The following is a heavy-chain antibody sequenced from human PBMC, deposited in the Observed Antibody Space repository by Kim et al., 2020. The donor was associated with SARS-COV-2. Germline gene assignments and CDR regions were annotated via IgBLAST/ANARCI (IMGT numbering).Heavy chain of an antibody. CDR2: ISYDGSNK. D-gene: IGHD6-13*01. J-gene: IGHJ6*02. CDR1: GFTFSSYA. CDR3: ARDSSGGSSWYTLGGYYYYYGMDV. V-gene: IGHV3-30*04. Sequence: GGSLRLSCAAPGFTFSSYAMHWVRQAPGKGLEWVAVISYDGSNKYYADSVKGRFTISRDNSKNTLYLQMNSLRAEDTAVYYCARDSSGGSSWYTLGGYYYYYGMDVWGQGTTVTVSS.